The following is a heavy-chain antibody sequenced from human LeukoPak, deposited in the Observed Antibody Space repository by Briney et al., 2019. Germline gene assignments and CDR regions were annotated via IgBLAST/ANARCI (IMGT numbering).Heavy chain of an antibody. CDR1: GFTFSDHY. J-gene: IGHJ3*02. CDR3: TRVNYFDSSGYSLDAFDI. Sequence: PGGSLRLSCAASGFTFSDHYMDWVRQAPGKGLEWVGRIRNKANSCSTEYAASVKGRSTISRDDSENSVYLQMNSLKTEDTAVYSCTRVNYFDSSGYSLDAFDIWGQGTMATVSS. D-gene: IGHD3-22*01. V-gene: IGHV3-72*01. CDR2: IRNKANSCST.